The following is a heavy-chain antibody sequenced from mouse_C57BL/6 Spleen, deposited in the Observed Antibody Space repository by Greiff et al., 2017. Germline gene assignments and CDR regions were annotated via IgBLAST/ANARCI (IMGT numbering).Heavy chain of an antibody. Sequence: QVQLQQSGAELVKPGASVKISCKASGYAFSSYWMNWVQQRPGKGLEWIGQIYPGDGDTNYNGKFKGKATLTADKSSSTAYMQLSSLTSEDSAVYFCARHGTVVYFDYWGQGTTLTVSS. D-gene: IGHD1-1*01. CDR2: IYPGDGDT. CDR1: GYAFSSYW. V-gene: IGHV1-80*01. J-gene: IGHJ2*01. CDR3: ARHGTVVYFDY.